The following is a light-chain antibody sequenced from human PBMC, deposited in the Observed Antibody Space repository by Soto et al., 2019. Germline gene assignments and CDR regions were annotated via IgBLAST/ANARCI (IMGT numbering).Light chain of an antibody. CDR1: QSISSY. J-gene: IGKJ2*01. CDR2: AAS. Sequence: DFQMTQSPSSLSASVGDRVTITCRASQSISSYLNWYQQKPGKAPKLLIYAASSLQSGVPSRFTGSGSGTDFTLTFSSLQPEDFATYYCQQSYSTPYTFGQGTKLEIK. CDR3: QQSYSTPYT. V-gene: IGKV1-39*01.